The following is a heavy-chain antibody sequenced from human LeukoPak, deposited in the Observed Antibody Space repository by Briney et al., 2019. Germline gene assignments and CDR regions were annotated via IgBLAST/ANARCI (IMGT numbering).Heavy chain of an antibody. CDR3: ARHDTTYYYGSSGYALDY. CDR2: IYYSGST. V-gene: IGHV4-59*08. J-gene: IGHJ4*02. Sequence: SETLSLTCTVSGGSISSYYWSWIRQPPGKGLEWIGYIYYSGSTNYNPSLKSRVTISVDTSKNQFSLKLSSVTAADTAVYYCARHDTTYYYGSSGYALDYWGQGTLVTVSS. D-gene: IGHD3-22*01. CDR1: GGSISSYY.